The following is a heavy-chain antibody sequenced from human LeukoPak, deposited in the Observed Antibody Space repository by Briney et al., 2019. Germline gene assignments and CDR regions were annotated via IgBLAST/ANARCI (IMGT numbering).Heavy chain of an antibody. CDR3: ARALYHTAMIYYYYGMDV. CDR1: GFTVSSNC. J-gene: IGHJ6*02. D-gene: IGHD5-18*01. CDR2: IYSGGST. V-gene: IGHV3-53*01. Sequence: GGSLRLSCAASGFTVSSNCMSWVRQAPGKGLEWVSVIYSGGSTYDADSVKGRFTISRDNSKNTLYLQMNSLRAEDTAVYYCARALYHTAMIYYYYGMDVWGQGTTVTVSS.